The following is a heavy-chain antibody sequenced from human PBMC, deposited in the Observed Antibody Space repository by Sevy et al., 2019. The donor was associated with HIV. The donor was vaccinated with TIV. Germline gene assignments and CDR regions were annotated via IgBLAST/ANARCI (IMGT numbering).Heavy chain of an antibody. Sequence: GGSLSLSCAASGFTFAKYSMSWVRQAPGKGLEWVSTFSFGCGRINYADSVKGRFTISRDDSKNTLFLQMNSLRAEVTATYFCAREGCTQPHDYWGQGTLVTVSS. CDR1: GFTFAKYS. CDR3: AREGCTQPHDY. D-gene: IGHD2-8*01. J-gene: IGHJ4*02. CDR2: FSFGCGRI. V-gene: IGHV3-23*01.